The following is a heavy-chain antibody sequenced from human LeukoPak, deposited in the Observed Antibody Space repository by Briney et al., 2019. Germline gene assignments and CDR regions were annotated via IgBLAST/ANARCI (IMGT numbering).Heavy chain of an antibody. D-gene: IGHD6-13*01. Sequence: PSETLSLTCTVSGYSISNGYYWGWIRRPPGKGLEWIGTTYHSGTSYYNPSLKSRVTMSVDMSKKQFSLKLSSVTAADTAVYYCARDAEGGYVALYYYYYYMDVWGKGTTVTVSS. V-gene: IGHV4-38-2*02. CDR3: ARDAEGGYVALYYYYYYMDV. J-gene: IGHJ6*03. CDR2: TYHSGTS. CDR1: GYSISNGYY.